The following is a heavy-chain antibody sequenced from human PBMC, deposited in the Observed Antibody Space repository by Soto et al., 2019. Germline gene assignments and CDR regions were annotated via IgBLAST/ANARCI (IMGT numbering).Heavy chain of an antibody. Sequence: QVQLVESGGGVVQPGRSLRLSCAASGFTFSSYGMHWVRQAPGKGLEWVAVIWYDGSNKYYADPVKGRFTISRDNSKNTLYLQMNSLRAEDTAVYYCARALWFGEPLDYWGQGTLVTVSS. CDR1: GFTFSSYG. V-gene: IGHV3-33*01. CDR2: IWYDGSNK. CDR3: ARALWFGEPLDY. D-gene: IGHD3-10*01. J-gene: IGHJ4*02.